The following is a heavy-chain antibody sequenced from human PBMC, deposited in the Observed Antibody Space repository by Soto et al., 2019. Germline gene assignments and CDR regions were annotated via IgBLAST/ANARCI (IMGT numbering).Heavy chain of an antibody. CDR2: IYSGGST. V-gene: IGHV3-66*01. CDR1: GFTVSSNY. CDR3: ARAGGGSGSYPPYYFDY. Sequence: PGGSLRLSCAASGFTVSSNYMSWVRQAPGKGLEWVSVIYSGGSTYYADSVKGRFTISRDNSKNTLYLQMNSLRAEDTAVYYCARAGGGSGSYPPYYFDYWGQGTLVTVSS. J-gene: IGHJ4*02. D-gene: IGHD3-10*01.